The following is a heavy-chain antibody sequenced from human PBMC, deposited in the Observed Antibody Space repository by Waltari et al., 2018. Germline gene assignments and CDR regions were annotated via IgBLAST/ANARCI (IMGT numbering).Heavy chain of an antibody. V-gene: IGHV4-59*01. D-gene: IGHD6-19*01. CDR2: IFYSGSH. CDR3: AREIAVAEIDY. Sequence: QVQLQESGPGLVKPSETLSLTCTVSGGSISSYYWSWIRQPPGKGLGWIGYIFYSGSHSDYPSHKMRVTISVDTSKNQFSLKLSSVTAADTAVYYCAREIAVAEIDYWGQGTLVTVSS. J-gene: IGHJ4*02. CDR1: GGSISSYY.